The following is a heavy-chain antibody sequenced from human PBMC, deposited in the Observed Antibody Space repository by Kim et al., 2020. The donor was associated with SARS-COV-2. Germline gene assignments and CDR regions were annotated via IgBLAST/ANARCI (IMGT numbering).Heavy chain of an antibody. D-gene: IGHD3-22*01. Sequence: ASVKVSCKASGYTFTGYYMHWVRQAPGQGLEWMGWINPNSGGTNYAQKFQGRVTMTRDTSISTAYMELSRLRSDDTAVYYCAREYYYDSSGYYVSWFDPWGQGTLVTVSS. CDR1: GYTFTGYY. CDR3: AREYYYDSSGYYVSWFDP. J-gene: IGHJ5*02. CDR2: INPNSGGT. V-gene: IGHV1-2*02.